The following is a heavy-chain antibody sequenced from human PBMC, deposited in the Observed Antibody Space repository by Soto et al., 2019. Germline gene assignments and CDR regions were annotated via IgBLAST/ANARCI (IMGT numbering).Heavy chain of an antibody. Sequence: GGSLRLSCAASGFTFRNYGMHWVRQAPGKGLEWVSYISSSSSTIYYADSVKGRFTISRDNAKNSLYLQMNSLRDEDTAVYYCARGGYSYGYYYYYGMDVWGQGTTVTVSS. D-gene: IGHD5-18*01. CDR1: GFTFRNYG. CDR3: ARGGYSYGYYYYYGMDV. J-gene: IGHJ6*02. CDR2: ISSSSSTI. V-gene: IGHV3-48*02.